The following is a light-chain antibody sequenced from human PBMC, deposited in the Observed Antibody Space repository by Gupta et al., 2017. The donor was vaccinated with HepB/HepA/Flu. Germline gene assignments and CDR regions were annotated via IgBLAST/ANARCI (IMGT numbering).Light chain of an antibody. V-gene: IGKV4-1*01. Sequence: DIVMTQSPDSLAVSLGERATINCKSSQSVLYNSNNKNYLAWYQQKPGQPPKLLIYWASTRESGVPDRFSGSGSGTDFTLTTSTLQAEDVAVYYCQQYYSTPLTFGGGTKVEI. CDR3: QQYYSTPLT. J-gene: IGKJ4*01. CDR1: QSVLYNSNNKNY. CDR2: WAS.